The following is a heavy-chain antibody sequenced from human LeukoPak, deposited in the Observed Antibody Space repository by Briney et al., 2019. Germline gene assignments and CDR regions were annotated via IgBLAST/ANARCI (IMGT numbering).Heavy chain of an antibody. Sequence: GGSLRLSCAASGFTVSSNYMSWVRQAPGKGLEWVSAISGSGGSTYYADFVKGRFTISRDNSKNTLYLQMNSLRAEDTAVYYCAKGDDSSGYYEGLIDYWGQGTLVTVSS. V-gene: IGHV3-23*01. D-gene: IGHD3-22*01. CDR2: ISGSGGST. J-gene: IGHJ4*02. CDR1: GFTVSSNY. CDR3: AKGDDSSGYYEGLIDY.